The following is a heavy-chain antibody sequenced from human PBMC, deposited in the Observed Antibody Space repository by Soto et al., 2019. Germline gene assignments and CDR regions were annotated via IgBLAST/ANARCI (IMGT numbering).Heavy chain of an antibody. CDR3: ARGLQLNYYYYYGMDV. V-gene: IGHV4-59*01. D-gene: IGHD6-6*01. CDR1: GGSISSYC. Sequence: NPSETLSLTWTVSGGSISSYCWSWIRQPPGKGLEWIGYIYYSGSTNYNPSLKSRVTISVDTSKNQFSLKLSSVTAADTAVYYCARGLQLNYYYYYGMDVWGQGTTVTVSS. J-gene: IGHJ6*02. CDR2: IYYSGST.